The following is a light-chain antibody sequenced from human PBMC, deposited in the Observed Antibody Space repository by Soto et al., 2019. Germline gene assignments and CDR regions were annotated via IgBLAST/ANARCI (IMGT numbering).Light chain of an antibody. J-gene: IGLJ1*01. CDR1: SSNIGNSF. CDR2: DNN. Sequence: QSVLTQPPSVSAAPGRTVTISCSGSSSNIGNSFVSWYQQLPGTAPRLLIYDNNERPSGIPDRFSGSKSGNTASLTISGLQAEDEADYYCCSYAGSYTHVFGTGTKVTVL. CDR3: CSYAGSYTHV. V-gene: IGLV1-51*01.